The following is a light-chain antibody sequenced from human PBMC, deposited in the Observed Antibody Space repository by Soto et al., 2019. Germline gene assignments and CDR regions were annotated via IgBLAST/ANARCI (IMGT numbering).Light chain of an antibody. Sequence: QFVLTQPRSVSGSPGQSVTISCTGTSSDFGGYNSVSWYQQHPGKAPKLMIYDVTKRPSGVPDRFSGSKSANAASLTISGLQAEDEADYYCCSYAGRYPPPLYVFGTGTKVTVL. V-gene: IGLV2-11*01. CDR3: CSYAGRYPPPLYV. CDR2: DVT. CDR1: SSDFGGYNS. J-gene: IGLJ1*01.